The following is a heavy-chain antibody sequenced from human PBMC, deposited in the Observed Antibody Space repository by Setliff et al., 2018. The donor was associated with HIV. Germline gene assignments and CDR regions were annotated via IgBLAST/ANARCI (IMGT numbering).Heavy chain of an antibody. V-gene: IGHV3-66*01. J-gene: IGHJ4*02. CDR3: ARGLSAAGTASLDY. Sequence: PGGSLRLSCAASGFTVSSIYMSWVRQAPGKGLEFVSVIYSGGSTNYAESVKGRFTISRDTSRNTVYLQMNSLRGADTAVYYCARGLSAAGTASLDYWGQGTLVTVS. D-gene: IGHD6-13*01. CDR2: IYSGGST. CDR1: GFTVSSIY.